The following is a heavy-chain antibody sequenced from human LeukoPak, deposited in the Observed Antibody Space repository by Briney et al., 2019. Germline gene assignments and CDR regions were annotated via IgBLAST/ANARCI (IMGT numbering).Heavy chain of an antibody. CDR2: SRSKANSYAT. CDR1: GFTFSGSA. D-gene: IGHD3-22*01. Sequence: GGSLRLSCAASGFTFSGSAMHWVRQASGKGLEWVGRSRSKANSYATAYAASVKGRFTISRDDSKNTAYLQMNSLKTEDTAVYYCTRRVYYDSSAITDYWGQGTLVTVSS. V-gene: IGHV3-73*01. J-gene: IGHJ4*02. CDR3: TRRVYYDSSAITDY.